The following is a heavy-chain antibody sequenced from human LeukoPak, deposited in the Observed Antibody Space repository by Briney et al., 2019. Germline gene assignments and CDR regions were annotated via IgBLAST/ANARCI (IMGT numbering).Heavy chain of an antibody. CDR1: GFSFSSYW. Sequence: SGGSLRPSCEASGFSFSSYWMHWVRQAPGEGPVWVSLIRSDGTSTSYADSVKGRFTISRDNAKNTVYLQMNSLRAEDTAVYYCARDLGSGTPLDCRGQGTLVTVSS. J-gene: IGHJ4*02. V-gene: IGHV3-74*01. D-gene: IGHD1-7*01. CDR3: ARDLGSGTPLDC. CDR2: IRSDGTST.